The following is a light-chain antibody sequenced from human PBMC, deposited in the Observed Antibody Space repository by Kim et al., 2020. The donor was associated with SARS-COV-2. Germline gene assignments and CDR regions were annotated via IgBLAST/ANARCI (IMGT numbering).Light chain of an antibody. CDR3: SSYTSSSTLEV. CDR1: SSDVGGYNY. J-gene: IGLJ1*01. CDR2: DVS. Sequence: QSITISCTGTSSDVGGYNYVSWYQQHPGKAPTLMIYDVSNRPSGVSNRFSGSKSGNTASLTISGLQAEDEADYYCSSYTSSSTLEVFGTGTKVTVL. V-gene: IGLV2-14*03.